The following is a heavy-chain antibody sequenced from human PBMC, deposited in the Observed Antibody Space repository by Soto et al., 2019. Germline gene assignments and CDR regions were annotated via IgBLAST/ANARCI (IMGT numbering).Heavy chain of an antibody. CDR3: AWEVQVHTPAFVY. CDR2: ISPMFGAA. Sequence: QVQLVQSGAEMKKPGSSVKVSCQSSGGTFNTYAMNWVRQAPGQGPEWMGDISPMFGAANYAPKFQGRVTMTADECMDTSYMQLSSLTSEDTALYFCAWEVQVHTPAFVYWGQGTLVTVSS. D-gene: IGHD3-10*01. V-gene: IGHV1-69*19. J-gene: IGHJ4*02. CDR1: GGTFNTYA.